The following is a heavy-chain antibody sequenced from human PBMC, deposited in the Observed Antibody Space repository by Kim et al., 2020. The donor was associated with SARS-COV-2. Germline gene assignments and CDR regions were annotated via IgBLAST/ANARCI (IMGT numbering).Heavy chain of an antibody. D-gene: IGHD1-1*01. CDR2: IYSGGST. CDR1: GFTVSSNY. J-gene: IGHJ4*02. V-gene: IGHV3-66*01. CDR3: ARDQLNYNLPPQ. Sequence: GGSLRLSCAASGFTVSSNYMSWVRQAPGKGLEWVSVIYSGGSTYYADSVKGRFTISRDNSKNTLYLQMNSLRAEDTAVYYCARDQLNYNLPPQWGQGTLVTVSS.